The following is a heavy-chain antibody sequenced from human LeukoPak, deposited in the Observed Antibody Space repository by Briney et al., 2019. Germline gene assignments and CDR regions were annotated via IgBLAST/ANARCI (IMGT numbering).Heavy chain of an antibody. D-gene: IGHD6-19*01. CDR3: ARGAPVAGTPPLGY. CDR2: INHSGST. Sequence: PSETLSLTCAVYGGSFSGYYWSWIRQPPGKGLEWIGEINHSGSTDYNPSLKSRVTISVDTSKNQFSLKLSSVTAADTAVYYCARGAPVAGTPPLGYWGQGTLVTVPS. J-gene: IGHJ4*02. V-gene: IGHV4-34*01. CDR1: GGSFSGYY.